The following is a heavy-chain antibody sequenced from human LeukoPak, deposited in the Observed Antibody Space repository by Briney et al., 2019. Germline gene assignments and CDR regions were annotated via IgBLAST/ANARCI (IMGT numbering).Heavy chain of an antibody. D-gene: IGHD5-12*01. V-gene: IGHV4-61*02. Sequence: SQTLSLTCTVSGNSISSGDYYWSWIRQPAGKGLEWIGRIYTSGSTTYNPSLKSRVTISGDTSENQFSLRLSSVTAADTAVYYCARGSGYEPNWFDPWGQGTLVTVSS. CDR1: GNSISSGDYY. CDR3: ARGSGYEPNWFDP. J-gene: IGHJ5*02. CDR2: IYTSGST.